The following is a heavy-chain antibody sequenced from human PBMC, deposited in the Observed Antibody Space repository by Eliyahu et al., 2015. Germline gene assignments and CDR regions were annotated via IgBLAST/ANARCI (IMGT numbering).Heavy chain of an antibody. J-gene: IGHJ5*02. V-gene: IGHV3-23*01. CDR1: GFTFSSXA. CDR2: ISGSGGST. CDR3: AKDRVQYSSGWYWFDP. Sequence: EVQLLESGGGLVQPGGSLRLSCAASGFTFSSXAMSWVRQAPGKGLEWGSAISGSGGSTYYADSVKGRFTISRDNSKNTLYLQMNSLRAEDTAVYYCAKDRVQYSSGWYWFDPWGQGTLVTVSS. D-gene: IGHD6-19*01.